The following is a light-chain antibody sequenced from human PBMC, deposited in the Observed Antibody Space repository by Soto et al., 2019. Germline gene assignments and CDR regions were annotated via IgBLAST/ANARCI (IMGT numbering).Light chain of an antibody. CDR3: QQYGETPWT. J-gene: IGKJ1*01. Sequence: EVVLTQSPGTLSLSPGERATLSCRASQSVGSTYLAWYQQKPGQGPRLLIYGTFTRATGIPDRFGGSGSGTDFTLTISRLEPEDFAVYYCQQYGETPWTFGQGTKVDIK. CDR2: GTF. CDR1: QSVGSTY. V-gene: IGKV3-20*01.